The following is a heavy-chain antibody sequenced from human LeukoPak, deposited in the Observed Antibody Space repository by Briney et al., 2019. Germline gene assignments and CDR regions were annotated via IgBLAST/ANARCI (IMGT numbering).Heavy chain of an antibody. CDR3: AGGGSHGRRH. CDR1: GGSISSYY. Sequence: PSETLSLTCTVSGGSISSYYWSWIRQPPGKGLEWIGYIYYSGSTNYNPSLKSRVTISVDTSKNQFSLKLSSVTAADTAVYYCAGGGSHGRRHWGQGNLVTVSS. J-gene: IGHJ4*02. CDR2: IYYSGST. V-gene: IGHV4-59*01. D-gene: IGHD2-15*01.